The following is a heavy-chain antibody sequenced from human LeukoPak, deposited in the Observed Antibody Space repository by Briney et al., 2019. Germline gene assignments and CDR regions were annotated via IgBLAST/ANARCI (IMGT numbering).Heavy chain of an antibody. V-gene: IGHV3-48*03. CDR3: ASEQVGQPMDY. Sequence: PGGSLRLSCAASGFTFSGYQFSWVRQAPGKGLEWVAYIGSNDTPIYYADPIKGRFTISRDNAKSSLYLQLNSLRAEDTAVYYCASEQVGQPMDYWGQGTLVIVSS. D-gene: IGHD3/OR15-3a*01. CDR1: GFTFSGYQ. J-gene: IGHJ4*02. CDR2: IGSNDTPI.